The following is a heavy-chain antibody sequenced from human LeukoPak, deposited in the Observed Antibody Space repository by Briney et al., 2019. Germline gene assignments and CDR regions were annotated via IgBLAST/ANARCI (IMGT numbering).Heavy chain of an antibody. CDR3: ARDRLPSHQDDFDY. Sequence: PGGSLRLSCAASGFTFSSYAMSWVRQAPGKGLEWVSTISSSGGSSYYADSVKGRFTISRDNSKNTLYLQMNSLRPGDTAVYYCARDRLPSHQDDFDYWGQGTLVTVSS. V-gene: IGHV3-23*01. D-gene: IGHD3-3*01. CDR2: ISSSGGSS. J-gene: IGHJ4*02. CDR1: GFTFSSYA.